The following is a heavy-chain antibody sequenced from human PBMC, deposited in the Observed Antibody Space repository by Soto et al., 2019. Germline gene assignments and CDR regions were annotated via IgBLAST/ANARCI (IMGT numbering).Heavy chain of an antibody. CDR2: FYYSGST. CDR1: GGSISSTSHY. V-gene: IGHV4-39*01. J-gene: IGHJ4*02. CDR3: ARQVVDGTVAGSGSFDY. D-gene: IGHD3-10*01. Sequence: ASETLSLTCTVSGGSISSTSHYWVWIRQPPGKGLEWIGSFYYSGSTYYNPSLKSRVTISVDTSENQFSLKLISVTAADTAVYYCARQVVDGTVAGSGSFDYWGQGTLVTVSS.